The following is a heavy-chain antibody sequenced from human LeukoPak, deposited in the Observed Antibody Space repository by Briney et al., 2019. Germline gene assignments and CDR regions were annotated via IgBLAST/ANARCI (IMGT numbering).Heavy chain of an antibody. D-gene: IGHD6-6*01. V-gene: IGHV1-8*01. Sequence: GASVNVSCKASVYTFTSYDINWVRQATGQGLEWMGWMNPNSGNTGYAQKFQGRVTMTRNTSISTAYMELSSLRSEDTAVYYCARARRAARPPFYYYYYMDVWGKGTTVTVSS. J-gene: IGHJ6*03. CDR3: ARARRAARPPFYYYYYMDV. CDR2: MNPNSGNT. CDR1: VYTFTSYD.